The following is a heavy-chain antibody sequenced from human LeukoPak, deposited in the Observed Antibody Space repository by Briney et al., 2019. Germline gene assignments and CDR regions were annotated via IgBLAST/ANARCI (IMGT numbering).Heavy chain of an antibody. V-gene: IGHV3-66*01. CDR1: GFTVSRSY. CDR2: IYSGGST. D-gene: IGHD3-22*01. Sequence: GGSLRLSCAASGFTVSRSYMNWVRQAPGKGLEWVSVIYSGGSTYYADSVKGRFTISRDNSKNTLYLQMNSLRAEDTAVYYCVVGHTYYYDSSGYPAGLYAFDIWGQGTMVTVSS. J-gene: IGHJ3*02. CDR3: VVGHTYYYDSSGYPAGLYAFDI.